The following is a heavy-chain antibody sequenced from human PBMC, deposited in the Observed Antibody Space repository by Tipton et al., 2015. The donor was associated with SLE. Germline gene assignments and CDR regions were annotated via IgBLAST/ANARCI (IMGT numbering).Heavy chain of an antibody. V-gene: IGHV3-11*04. J-gene: IGHJ6*02. Sequence: GSLRLSCAASGFTFSDYYMSWIRQAPGKGLEWVSYISSSGSTIYYADSVKGRFTISRDNAKNSLYLQMNSLRAEDTAVYYCVSCSSTSCLYGMDVWGQGTTVTVSS. CDR1: GFTFSDYY. D-gene: IGHD2-2*01. CDR2: ISSSGSTI. CDR3: VSCSSTSCLYGMDV.